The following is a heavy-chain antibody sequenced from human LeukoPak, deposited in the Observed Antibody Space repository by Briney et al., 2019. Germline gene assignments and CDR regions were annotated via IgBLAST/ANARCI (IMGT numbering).Heavy chain of an antibody. CDR2: VIPIFGTA. D-gene: IGHD3-3*01. Sequence: SVKVSCKASGGTFSSYAISWVRQAPGQGLEWMGGVIPIFGTAHYAQKFQGRVTITTDASTSTAYMELSSLRSEDTAVYYCARGPFLEHEYYFDYWGQGTLVTVSS. CDR1: GGTFSSYA. CDR3: ARGPFLEHEYYFDY. V-gene: IGHV1-69*05. J-gene: IGHJ4*02.